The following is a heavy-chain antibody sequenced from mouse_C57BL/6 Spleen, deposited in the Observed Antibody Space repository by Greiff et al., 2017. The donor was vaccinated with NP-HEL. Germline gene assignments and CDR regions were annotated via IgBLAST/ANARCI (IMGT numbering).Heavy chain of an antibody. CDR3: ARGPITTVVDYYAMDY. V-gene: IGHV1-18*01. CDR1: GYTFTDYN. Sequence: EVQLQQSGPELVKPGASVKIPCKASGYTFTDYNMDWVKQSHGKSLEWIGDINPNNGGTIYNQKFKGKATLTVDKSSSTAYMELRSLTSEDTAVYYCARGPITTVVDYYAMDYWGQGTSVTVSS. D-gene: IGHD1-1*01. CDR2: INPNNGGT. J-gene: IGHJ4*01.